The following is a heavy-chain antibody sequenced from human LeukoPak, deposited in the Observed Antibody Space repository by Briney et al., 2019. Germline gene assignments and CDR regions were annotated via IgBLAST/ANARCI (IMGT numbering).Heavy chain of an antibody. Sequence: PGGSLRLSCAASGFTFSSYAMHWVRQAPGKGLEWVAVISYDGSNKYYADSVKGRFTISRDNAKNTLYLQMNSLRAEDTAVYYCARVNSYGYELGYWGQGTLVTVSS. J-gene: IGHJ4*02. V-gene: IGHV3-30-3*01. D-gene: IGHD5-18*01. CDR2: ISYDGSNK. CDR3: ARVNSYGYELGY. CDR1: GFTFSSYA.